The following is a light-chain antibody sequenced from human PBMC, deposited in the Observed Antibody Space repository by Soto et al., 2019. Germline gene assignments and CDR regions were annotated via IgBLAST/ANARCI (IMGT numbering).Light chain of an antibody. V-gene: IGKV3-20*01. CDR1: RTVSNR. CDR3: QQYGSSPIT. Sequence: EILMPQSPATLSVSPGERVTLSCRASRTVSNRLAWYQHKPGQAPRLLIYGASSRATGIPDRFSGSGSGTDLTLTISRLEPEDFAVYYCQQYGSSPITFGQGTRLEIK. CDR2: GAS. J-gene: IGKJ5*01.